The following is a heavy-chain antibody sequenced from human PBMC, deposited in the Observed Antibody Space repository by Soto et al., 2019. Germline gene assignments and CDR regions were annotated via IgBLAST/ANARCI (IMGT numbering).Heavy chain of an antibody. CDR2: IYYSGST. Sequence: SETLSLTCTVSGGSISSSSYYWGWIRQPPGKGLEWIGSIYYSGSTYYNPSLKSRVTISVDTSKNQLSLKLSSVTAADTAVYYRARHGYSSSSENWFDPWGQGTLVTVSS. CDR3: ARHGYSSSSENWFDP. D-gene: IGHD6-6*01. CDR1: GGSISSSSYY. V-gene: IGHV4-39*01. J-gene: IGHJ5*02.